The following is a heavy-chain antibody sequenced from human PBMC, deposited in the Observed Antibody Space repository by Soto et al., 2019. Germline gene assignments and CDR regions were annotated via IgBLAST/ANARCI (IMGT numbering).Heavy chain of an antibody. D-gene: IGHD3-16*01. CDR1: NSSLGAFH. CDR3: ARSPLSYDYVRQTWRDVGDSFDI. J-gene: IGHJ3*02. V-gene: IGHV4-34*12. CDR2: LIHGGST. Sequence: SETLSLTCAIYNSSLGAFHWTWIRQPPGKGLEWIGELIHGGSTNYNPSLKSRVTFSLDTSKNQFSLQLMSVTAADTAVYYCARSPLSYDYVRQTWRDVGDSFDIWGRGTLVTVSS.